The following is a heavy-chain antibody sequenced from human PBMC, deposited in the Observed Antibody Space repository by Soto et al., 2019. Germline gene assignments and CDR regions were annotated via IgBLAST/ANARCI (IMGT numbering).Heavy chain of an antibody. CDR1: GGTFSSYA. J-gene: IGHJ6*02. D-gene: IGHD3-22*01. V-gene: IGHV1-69*13. CDR3: ARSTAYYYDSSGYYSADHYYGMDV. CDR2: IIPIFGTA. Sequence: GASVKVSCTASGGTFSSYASSWVRQAPGQGLEWMGGIIPIFGTANYAQKFQGRVTITADESTSTAYMELSSLRSEDTAVYYCARSTAYYYDSSGYYSADHYYGMDVWGQGTTVIVSS.